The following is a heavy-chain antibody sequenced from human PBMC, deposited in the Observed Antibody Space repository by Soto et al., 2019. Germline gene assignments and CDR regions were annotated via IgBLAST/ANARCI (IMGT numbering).Heavy chain of an antibody. J-gene: IGHJ4*02. Sequence: ALVKVSCKASGYSFTGYYIHWVRQAPGQGLEWMGWINPDSGATNYAQNFQGRVTLTSDTSISTASMDLTSLTSDDTAVYYCARRDYGTGGYPFPYFDYWGQGTLVTVSS. CDR2: INPDSGAT. V-gene: IGHV1-2*02. CDR3: ARRDYGTGGYPFPYFDY. CDR1: GYSFTGYY. D-gene: IGHD2-8*02.